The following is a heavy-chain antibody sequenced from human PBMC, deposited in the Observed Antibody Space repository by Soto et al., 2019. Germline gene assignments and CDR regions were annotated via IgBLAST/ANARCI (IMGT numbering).Heavy chain of an antibody. CDR3: QGTSANDY. CDR1: EFTVSNNY. CDR2: IYSGGST. D-gene: IGHD1-7*01. Sequence: EVQLVETGGGLFQPGGSLRLSCVVSEFTVSNNYMSWVRQAPGKGLEWVSLIYSGGSTYYPDSVKGRFTISRDNSKNTLYLQMNSLRAEDTAIYYCQGTSANDYWGQGTLVPVSS. V-gene: IGHV3-53*02. J-gene: IGHJ4*02.